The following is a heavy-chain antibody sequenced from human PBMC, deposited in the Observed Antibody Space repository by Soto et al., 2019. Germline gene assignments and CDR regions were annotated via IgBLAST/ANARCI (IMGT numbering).Heavy chain of an antibody. V-gene: IGHV3-30*18. CDR2: VSHDGSNT. Sequence: VQLVESEGGVVQPGRSLRLSCAASGFTFSDYAMHWVRQAPGKGLEWVAVVSHDGSNTHYADSVKGRFTISRDSSKNTVYLEMTSLRAEDTAVYYCAKGGRQWLVTSDFNYWGQGALVTVSS. CDR1: GFTFSDYA. D-gene: IGHD6-19*01. J-gene: IGHJ4*02. CDR3: AKGGRQWLVTSDFNY.